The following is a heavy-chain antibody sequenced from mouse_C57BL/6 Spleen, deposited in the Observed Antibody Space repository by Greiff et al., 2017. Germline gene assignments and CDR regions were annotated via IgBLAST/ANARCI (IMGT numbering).Heavy chain of an antibody. V-gene: IGHV1-82*01. J-gene: IGHJ2*01. CDR2: IYPGDGDT. D-gene: IGHD2-13*01. Sequence: VKLVESGPELVKPGASVKISCKASGYAFSSSWMNWVKQRPGKGLEWIGRIYPGDGDTNYNGKFKGKATLTADKSSSTAYMQLSSLTSEDSAVYFCARSTTPDYFDYWGQGTTLTVSS. CDR1: GYAFSSSW. CDR3: ARSTTPDYFDY.